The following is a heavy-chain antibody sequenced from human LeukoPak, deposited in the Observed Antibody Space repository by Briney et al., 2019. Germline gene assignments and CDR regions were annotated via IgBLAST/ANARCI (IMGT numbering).Heavy chain of an antibody. J-gene: IGHJ6*02. CDR1: GFTFSSYG. V-gene: IGHV3-30*03. CDR2: ISYDGSNK. D-gene: IGHD2-2*02. Sequence: GGSLRLSCAASGFTFSSYGMHWVRQAPGKGLEWVAVISYDGSNKYYADSVKGRFTISRDNSKNTLYLQMNSLRAEDTAVYYCARDSANICSSTSCYTYYYYGMDVWGQGTTVTVSS. CDR3: ARDSANICSSTSCYTYYYYGMDV.